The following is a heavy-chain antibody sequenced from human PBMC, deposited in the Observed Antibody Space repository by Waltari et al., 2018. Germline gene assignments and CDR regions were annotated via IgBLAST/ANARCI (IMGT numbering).Heavy chain of an antibody. V-gene: IGHV4-4*01. CDR2: VHRSGRT. CDR3: ARDRGRGLYLDS. D-gene: IGHD2-15*01. J-gene: IGHJ5*01. CDR1: GDSMGDDL. Sequence: LQLQESGPGLVKPPETLSLTCTVSGDSMGDDLWSLVRPPPGKGREWIGQVHRSGRTNYSPSFASRVTVSVDTTKNQFSLKLTSAAAADTAIYFCARDRGRGLYLDSWGPGTLVTVSP.